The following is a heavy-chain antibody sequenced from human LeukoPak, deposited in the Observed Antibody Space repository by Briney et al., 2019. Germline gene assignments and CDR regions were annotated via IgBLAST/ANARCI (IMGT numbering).Heavy chain of an antibody. J-gene: IGHJ4*02. CDR3: ARVREQGI. CDR2: INLYNGNT. CDR1: GFSFTTYG. Sequence: ASVKVSCKTSGFSFTTYGISWVRQAPGQGLEWMGWINLYNGNTDSAQKFQGRVTMTRDTSISTAYMELSRLRSDDTAVYYCARVREQGIWGQGTLVTVSS. D-gene: IGHD2-15*01. V-gene: IGHV1-18*01.